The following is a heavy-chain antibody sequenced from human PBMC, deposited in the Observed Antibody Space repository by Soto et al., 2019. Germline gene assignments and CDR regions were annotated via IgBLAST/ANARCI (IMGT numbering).Heavy chain of an antibody. Sequence: VASVKVSCKASGGTFSSYAISWVRQAPGQGLEWMGGIIPIFGTANYAQKFQGRVTITADESTSTAYMELSSLRSEDTAVYYCARSYYGSGPPNYYYYGMDVWGQGTTVTVSS. V-gene: IGHV1-69*13. J-gene: IGHJ6*02. CDR2: IIPIFGTA. D-gene: IGHD3-10*01. CDR1: GGTFSSYA. CDR3: ARSYYGSGPPNYYYYGMDV.